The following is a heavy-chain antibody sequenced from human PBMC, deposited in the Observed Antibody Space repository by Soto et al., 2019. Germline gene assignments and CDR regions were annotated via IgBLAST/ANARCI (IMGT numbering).Heavy chain of an antibody. Sequence: PVGSLRLSCAASGFTFSSYAMSWVRQAPGKGLEWVSAISGSGGSTYYADSVKGRFTISRDNSKNTLYLQMNSLRAEDTAVYYCAKAQYYYDSSGSSGAFDIWGQGTMVTVSS. J-gene: IGHJ3*02. V-gene: IGHV3-23*01. CDR3: AKAQYYYDSSGSSGAFDI. CDR1: GFTFSSYA. D-gene: IGHD3-22*01. CDR2: ISGSGGST.